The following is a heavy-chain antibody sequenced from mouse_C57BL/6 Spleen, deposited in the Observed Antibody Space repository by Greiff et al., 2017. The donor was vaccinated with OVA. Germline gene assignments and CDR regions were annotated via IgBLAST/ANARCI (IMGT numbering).Heavy chain of an antibody. J-gene: IGHJ2*01. CDR1: GYTFTSYW. CDR2: IDPSDSYT. CDR3: ARRPFDY. Sequence: QVQLQQPGAELVRPGTSVKLSCKASGYTFTSYWMHWVKQRPGQGLEWIGVIDPSDSYTNYNQKFKGKATLTVDTSSSTAYMQLSSLTSENAADYYCARRPFDYWGQGTTLTVSS. V-gene: IGHV1-59*01.